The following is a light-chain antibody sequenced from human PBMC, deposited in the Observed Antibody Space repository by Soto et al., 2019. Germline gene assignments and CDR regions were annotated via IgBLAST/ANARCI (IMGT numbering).Light chain of an antibody. V-gene: IGLV2-11*01. J-gene: IGLJ3*02. CDR1: SSDVGGYNY. CDR2: DVS. Sequence: QSVLTQPRSVSGSPGQSVTISCTGTSSDVGGYNYVSWHQQHPGKAPKLMIYDVSKRPSGVPDRFSGSKSGNTASLTISGLQAEDEADYYGCSYAGSYTYWVFGGGTKLTVL. CDR3: CSYAGSYTYWV.